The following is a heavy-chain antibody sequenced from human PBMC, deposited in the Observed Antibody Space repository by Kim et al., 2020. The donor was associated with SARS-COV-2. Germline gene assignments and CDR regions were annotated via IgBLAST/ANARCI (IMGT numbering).Heavy chain of an antibody. Sequence: YSADAVKGRFTISRDKAKNSLYLEMTTLRDEDTALYYCARDPHSLDYWGQGTLVTVSS. V-gene: IGHV3-48*02. J-gene: IGHJ4*02. CDR3: ARDPHSLDY.